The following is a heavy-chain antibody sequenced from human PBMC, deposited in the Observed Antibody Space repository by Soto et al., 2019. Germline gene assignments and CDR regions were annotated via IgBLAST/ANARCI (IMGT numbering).Heavy chain of an antibody. J-gene: IGHJ3*02. V-gene: IGHV5-51*01. Sequence: PGESLKVSWKGAGYCFTSYWSGGVRQMTGKGLEWMGIIYPGDPDTRYSPSFQGQVTISADKSISTAYLQWSSLKASDTAMYYCARPWFGELSLSDAFDIWGQGTMVTVSS. CDR1: GYCFTSYW. CDR2: IYPGDPDT. CDR3: ARPWFGELSLSDAFDI. D-gene: IGHD3-10*01.